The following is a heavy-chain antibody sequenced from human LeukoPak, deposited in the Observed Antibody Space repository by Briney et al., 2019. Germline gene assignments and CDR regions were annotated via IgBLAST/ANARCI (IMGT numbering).Heavy chain of an antibody. CDR3: ARSGVAATPRTSDC. J-gene: IGHJ4*02. D-gene: IGHD2-15*01. Sequence: GGSLRLSCAASGFPLTNYAISWVRQAPGKGVEWVSAISASGSTYYSDSVKGRFTISRDNSRNTLYLQMNSLRAEDTAVYYCARSGVAATPRTSDCWGQGTLVTVSS. CDR1: GFPLTNYA. CDR2: ISASGST. V-gene: IGHV3-23*01.